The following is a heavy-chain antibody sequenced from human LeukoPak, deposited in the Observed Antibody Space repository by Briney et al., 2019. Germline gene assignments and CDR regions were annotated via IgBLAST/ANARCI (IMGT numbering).Heavy chain of an antibody. Sequence: GGSLRLSCAASGFTFSGYWMHWVRQAPGKGLVWVSRINSDGSSTSYADSVKGRFTISRDNAKNSLYLQMNSLRAEDTAVYYCARDGSNFYVNYYYYMDVWGYGTTVTISS. CDR1: GFTFSGYW. D-gene: IGHD3-16*01. J-gene: IGHJ6*03. CDR3: ARDGSNFYVNYYYYMDV. V-gene: IGHV3-74*01. CDR2: INSDGSST.